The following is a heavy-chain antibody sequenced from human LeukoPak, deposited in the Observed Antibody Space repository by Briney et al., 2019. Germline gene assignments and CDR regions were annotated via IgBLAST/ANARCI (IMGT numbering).Heavy chain of an antibody. CDR1: GFTVSSNY. CDR3: ARGGDSSSNCFDY. V-gene: IGHV3-66*01. D-gene: IGHD3-22*01. Sequence: PGGSLRLSCAASGFTVSSNYMSWVRQAPGKGLKWVSMIYRGANTYYADSVKGRFTISRDNSKNTLYLQMNSLTAEDTAVYYCARGGDSSSNCFDYWGQGTLVTVSS. J-gene: IGHJ4*02. CDR2: IYRGANT.